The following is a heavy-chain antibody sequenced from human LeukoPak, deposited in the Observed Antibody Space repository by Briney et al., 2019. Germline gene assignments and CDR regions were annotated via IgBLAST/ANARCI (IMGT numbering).Heavy chain of an antibody. J-gene: IGHJ6*03. CDR2: ISGSGGST. Sequence: GGSLRLSCAASGFTFSSYGMSWVRQAPGKGLEWVSAISGSGGSTYYADSVKGRFTISRDNSKNTLYLQMNSLRAEDTAVYYCAKDEDYGDYFIYYYYYMDVWGKGTTVTVSS. CDR3: AKDEDYGDYFIYYYYYMDV. CDR1: GFTFSSYG. D-gene: IGHD4-17*01. V-gene: IGHV3-23*01.